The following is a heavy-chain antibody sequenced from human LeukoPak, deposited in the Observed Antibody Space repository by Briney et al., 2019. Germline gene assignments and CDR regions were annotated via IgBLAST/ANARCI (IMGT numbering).Heavy chain of an antibody. CDR1: GYIFNDFY. CDR3: ARDRGGYYCSSTSCYFSAFDI. D-gene: IGHD2-2*01. V-gene: IGHV1-69*13. Sequence: SVKVSCEASGYIFNDFYMHWVRQSPGQGLEWIGGIIPIFGTANYAQKFQGRVTITADESTSTAYMELSSLRSEDTAVYYCARDRGGYYCSSTSCYFSAFDIWGQGTMVTVSS. J-gene: IGHJ3*02. CDR2: IIPIFGTA.